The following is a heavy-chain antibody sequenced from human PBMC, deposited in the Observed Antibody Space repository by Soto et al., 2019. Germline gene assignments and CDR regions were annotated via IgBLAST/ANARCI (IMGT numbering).Heavy chain of an antibody. D-gene: IGHD2-8*02. CDR3: ARDNITGIFDY. CDR2: INHSGST. CDR1: GGSFSGYY. Sequence: SETLSLTCAVYGGSFSGYYWTWIRQPPGTGLEWIGEINHSGSTNYNPSLKSRVTISVDTSKNQFSLKLTSVTAADTAVSYCARDNITGIFDYWGQGTLVT. J-gene: IGHJ4*02. V-gene: IGHV4-34*01.